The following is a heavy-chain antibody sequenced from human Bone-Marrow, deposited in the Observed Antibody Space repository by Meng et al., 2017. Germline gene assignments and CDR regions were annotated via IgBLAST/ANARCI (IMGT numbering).Heavy chain of an antibody. J-gene: IGHJ4*02. CDR3: ARDRSSGWPIDY. Sequence: EVQLVESWGGLVKHGGSLILSCAASGFTCSSYSMNWVRQAPGKGLEWVSSISSSSSYIYYADSVKGRFTISRDNAKNSLYLQMNSLRAEDTAVYYCARDRSSGWPIDYWGQGTLVTVSS. D-gene: IGHD6-19*01. CDR2: ISSSSSYI. CDR1: GFTCSSYS. V-gene: IGHV3-21*01.